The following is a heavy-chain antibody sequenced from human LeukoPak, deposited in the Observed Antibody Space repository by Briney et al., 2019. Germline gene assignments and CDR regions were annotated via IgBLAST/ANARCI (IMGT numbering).Heavy chain of an antibody. J-gene: IGHJ4*02. CDR3: ARGGFWYYDSSGYLGY. Sequence: SETLSLTCTVSGGSISSSSYYWGWIRQPPGKGLEWIGSIYYSGSTYYNPSLKSRVTISVDTSKNQFSLKLSSVTATDTAVYYCARGGFWYYDSSGYLGYWGQGTLVTVSS. CDR2: IYYSGST. D-gene: IGHD3-22*01. V-gene: IGHV4-39*07. CDR1: GGSISSSSYY.